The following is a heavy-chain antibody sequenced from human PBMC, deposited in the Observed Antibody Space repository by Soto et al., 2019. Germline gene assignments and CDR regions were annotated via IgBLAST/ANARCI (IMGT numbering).Heavy chain of an antibody. V-gene: IGHV1-3*01. Sequence: XSVKVSCKASVFTFFMYAIHWVRQAPGQGLEWMAWINAGNGHTTYSQKFQGRVTITRDTSARTVYMELRSLRFEDTATYYCARAGWFAEGYFDFWGQGTPVTVSS. J-gene: IGHJ4*02. CDR1: VFTFFMYA. D-gene: IGHD3-10*01. CDR2: INAGNGHT. CDR3: ARAGWFAEGYFDF.